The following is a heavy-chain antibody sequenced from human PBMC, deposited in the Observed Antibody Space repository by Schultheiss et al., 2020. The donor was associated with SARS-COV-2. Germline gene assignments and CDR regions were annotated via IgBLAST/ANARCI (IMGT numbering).Heavy chain of an antibody. Sequence: GGSLRLSCAASGFTVSSNYMSWVRQAPGKGLEWVSSISSSSSYIYYADSVKGRFTISRDNAKNSLYLQMNSLRAEDTAVYYCARDYCSGESCYCFAYWGQGTLVTVSS. CDR2: ISSSSSYI. D-gene: IGHD2-15*01. V-gene: IGHV3-21*01. CDR3: ARDYCSGESCYCFAY. J-gene: IGHJ4*02. CDR1: GFTVSSNY.